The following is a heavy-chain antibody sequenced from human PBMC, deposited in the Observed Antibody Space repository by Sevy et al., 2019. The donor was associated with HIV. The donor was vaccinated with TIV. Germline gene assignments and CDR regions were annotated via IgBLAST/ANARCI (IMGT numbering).Heavy chain of an antibody. CDR2: IKQDGSEK. CDR3: AREGSPYDTYYYYYGMDV. CDR1: GFTFSSYW. Sequence: GGSLRLSCAASGFTFSSYWMSWVRQAPGKGLEWVANIKQDGSEKYYVDSVKGRFTISRDNSQNSLFLQMKTLRAEDTAVYYCAREGSPYDTYYYYYGMDVWGQGTTVTVSS. D-gene: IGHD5-12*01. J-gene: IGHJ6*02. V-gene: IGHV3-7*01.